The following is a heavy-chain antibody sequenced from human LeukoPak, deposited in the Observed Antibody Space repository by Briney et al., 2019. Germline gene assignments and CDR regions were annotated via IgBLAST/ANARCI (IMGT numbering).Heavy chain of an antibody. J-gene: IGHJ6*03. CDR1: GGSISSDY. Sequence: SETLSLTCTVPGGSISSDYWSWIRQPAGKGLEWIGRIYTSGSTNYNPSLKSRVTMSVDTSKNQFSLKLSSVTAADTAVYYCAREDRRLVYYYYYMDVWGKGTTVTVSS. CDR3: AREDRRLVYYYYYMDV. D-gene: IGHD6-6*01. V-gene: IGHV4-4*07. CDR2: IYTSGST.